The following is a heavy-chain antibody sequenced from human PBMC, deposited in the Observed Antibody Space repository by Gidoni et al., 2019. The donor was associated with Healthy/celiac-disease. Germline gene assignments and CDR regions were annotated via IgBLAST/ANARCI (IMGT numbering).Heavy chain of an antibody. Sequence: EVQLVESGGGLVQPRGSLRLSCAASGFTFSSYELNWVRQAPGKGLEWVSYISSSGSTIYYADSVKGRFTISRDNAKNSLYLQMNSLRAEDTAVYYCARQRGYSYGDGGIYYFDYWGQGTLVTVSS. J-gene: IGHJ4*02. V-gene: IGHV3-48*03. CDR1: GFTFSSYE. CDR2: ISSSGSTI. CDR3: ARQRGYSYGDGGIYYFDY. D-gene: IGHD5-18*01.